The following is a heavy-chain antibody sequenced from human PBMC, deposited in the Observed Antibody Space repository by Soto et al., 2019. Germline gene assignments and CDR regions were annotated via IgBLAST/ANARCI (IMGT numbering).Heavy chain of an antibody. CDR2: IGASGAGT. D-gene: IGHD3-10*01. Sequence: GGSRRLSCAASGFTFSSYAMSWVRQAPGKGLEWVSAIGASGAGTYYAEYVKGRFTISRDNSKNTLYLQMNSLRAEDTAVYYCALRKTGSYFDYCGQGTLVTVSS. J-gene: IGHJ4*02. V-gene: IGHV3-23*01. CDR3: ALRKTGSYFDY. CDR1: GFTFSSYA.